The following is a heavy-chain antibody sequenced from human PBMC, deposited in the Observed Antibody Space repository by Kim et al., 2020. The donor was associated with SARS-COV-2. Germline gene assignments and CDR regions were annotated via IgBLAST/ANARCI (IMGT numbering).Heavy chain of an antibody. CDR2: ISGSGGST. CDR3: AKDLGIGYSGYDFSYYYYGMDV. J-gene: IGHJ6*02. V-gene: IGHV3-23*01. CDR1: GFTFSSYA. Sequence: GGSLRLSCAASGFTFSSYAMSWVRQAPGKGLEWVSAISGSGGSTYYADSVKGRFTISRDNSKNTLYLQMNSLRAEDTAVYYCAKDLGIGYSGYDFSYYYYGMDVWGQGTTVTVSS. D-gene: IGHD5-12*01.